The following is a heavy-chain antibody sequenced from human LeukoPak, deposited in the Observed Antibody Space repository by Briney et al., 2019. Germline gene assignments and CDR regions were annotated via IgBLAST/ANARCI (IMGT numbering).Heavy chain of an antibody. CDR2: ISGSGGST. V-gene: IGHV3-23*01. CDR3: AKTRGSSTVYYFDY. CDR1: GFTFSGYA. D-gene: IGHD1-26*01. J-gene: IGHJ4*02. Sequence: GGSLRLSCAASGFTFSGYAMSWVRQAPGKGLEWVSAISGSGGSTHYAGSVKGRFTISRDNSKNTLYLQMNSLRAEDTAVYYCAKTRGSSTVYYFDYWGQGTLVTVSS.